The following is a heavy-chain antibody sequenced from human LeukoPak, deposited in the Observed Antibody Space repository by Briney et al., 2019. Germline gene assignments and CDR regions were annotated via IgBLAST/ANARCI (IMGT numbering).Heavy chain of an antibody. D-gene: IGHD1/OR15-1a*01. CDR3: AGGNSLDV. CDR1: GGSFSGYY. Sequence: SETLSLTCAVYGGSFSGYYWSWIRQPPGKGLEWIGEINHSGSTNYNPSLKSRVTISVDTSKNQFSLKLSSVTAADTAVYFCAGGNSLDVWGKGTAVTVSS. CDR2: INHSGST. J-gene: IGHJ6*04. V-gene: IGHV4-34*01.